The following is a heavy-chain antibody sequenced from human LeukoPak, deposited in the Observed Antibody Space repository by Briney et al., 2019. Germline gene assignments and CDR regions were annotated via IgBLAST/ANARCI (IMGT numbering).Heavy chain of an antibody. J-gene: IGHJ4*02. Sequence: SETLSLTCTVSGGSINSGGYFWNWIRQHPGKGLEWIGCIYYSGSTYYNPSLKSRVTISLGTSESHFSLKLSSVTAADTAVYYCARDRYSSGWPDYWGQGTLVTVSS. CDR3: ARDRYSSGWPDY. D-gene: IGHD6-19*01. CDR2: IYYSGST. CDR1: GGSINSGGYF. V-gene: IGHV4-31*03.